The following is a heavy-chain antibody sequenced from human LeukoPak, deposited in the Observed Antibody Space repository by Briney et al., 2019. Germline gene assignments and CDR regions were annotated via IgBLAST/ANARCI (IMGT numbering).Heavy chain of an antibody. J-gene: IGHJ3*02. CDR1: GGSISSGGYY. CDR2: INHSGST. Sequence: SQTLSLTCAVSGGSISSGGYYWSWIRQPPGKGLEWIGEINHSGSTNYNPSLKSRVTISVDTSKNQFSLKLSSVTAADTAVHYCARSSVGVVDDAFDIWGQGTMVTVSS. D-gene: IGHD2-2*01. CDR3: ARSSVGVVDDAFDI. V-gene: IGHV4-30-2*01.